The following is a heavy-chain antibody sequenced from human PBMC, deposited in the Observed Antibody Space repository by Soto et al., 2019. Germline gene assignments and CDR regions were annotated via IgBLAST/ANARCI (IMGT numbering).Heavy chain of an antibody. J-gene: IGHJ4*02. CDR2: IKEDGSEK. CDR1: GFTFSNYW. D-gene: IGHD6-19*01. V-gene: IGHV3-7*03. CDR3: VRFSILVSGRGRGAFFDS. Sequence: GGSLRLSCAASGFTFSNYWMSWVRQVPGKGLAWVSNIKEDGSEKYYVDSVKGRFTISRDNAKNSVHLQMNSLRDEETAVYYCVRFSILVSGRGRGAFFDSWGQGTPVTVSS.